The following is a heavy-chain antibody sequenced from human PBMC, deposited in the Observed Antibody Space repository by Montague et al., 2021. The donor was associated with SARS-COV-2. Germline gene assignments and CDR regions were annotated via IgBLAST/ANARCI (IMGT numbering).Heavy chain of an antibody. CDR3: ERDYYSSSWATPSWYFDL. CDR2: INYSGST. D-gene: IGHD6-13*01. J-gene: IGHJ2*01. Sequence: SETLSLTCTVSGGSISSYYWSWTRQPQGKGLERIWYINYSGSTNYNPYLNSRVTISVDTSKNQFSLKLSPVTAADTAGSYCERDYYSSSWATPSWYFDLWGRGTLVTVSS. V-gene: IGHV4-59*01. CDR1: GGSISSYY.